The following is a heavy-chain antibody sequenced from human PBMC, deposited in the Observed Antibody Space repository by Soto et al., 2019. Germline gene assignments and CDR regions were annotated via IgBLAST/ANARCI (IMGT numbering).Heavy chain of an antibody. CDR2: ISHDGNSK. CDR3: ARGPGNLFFYSFLGLDV. J-gene: IGHJ6*02. CDR1: GFTFSSHE. D-gene: IGHD2-15*01. Sequence: QVQLVESGGGVVQPGRSLRLSCAGSGFTFSSHEMHWVRQAPGKGLEWVALISHDGNSKYYRDSMRGRFTISRDNSMDRPYLEMNILRPEDTAVYSCARGPGNLFFYSFLGLDVWGQGTTVTVSS. V-gene: IGHV3-30*10.